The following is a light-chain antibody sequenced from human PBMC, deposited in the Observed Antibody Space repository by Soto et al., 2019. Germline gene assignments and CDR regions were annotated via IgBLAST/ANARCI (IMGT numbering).Light chain of an antibody. J-gene: IGKJ2*03. CDR3: QPSHDFPYS. CDR2: DES. Sequence: DIRMTQSPSSLSASVGDRVSITCRASRSVSRSLNWYQLKTGEAPKLLIYDESNLQSGVPSRFSGSESGTDFTLTISSLQPEDFATYYCQPSHDFPYSFGQGTRLEI. V-gene: IGKV1-39*01. CDR1: RSVSRS.